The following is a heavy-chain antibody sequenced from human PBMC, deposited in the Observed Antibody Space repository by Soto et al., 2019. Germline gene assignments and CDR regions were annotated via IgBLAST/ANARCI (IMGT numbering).Heavy chain of an antibody. V-gene: IGHV4-31*03. CDR2: IYYTGNT. D-gene: IGHD3-22*01. J-gene: IGHJ5*02. CDR3: ARDERHYDGRGTYFEWFDP. Sequence: QVQLQESGPGLVKPSQTLSLTCTVSGGSISSHDYYWSWLRQYPGKGLEWIGYIYYTGNTYLNPSLKSRLNISVDTSKNEFSLRLSSVTAADTALYYCARDERHYDGRGTYFEWFDPWGQGTLVTVSS. CDR1: GGSISSHDYY.